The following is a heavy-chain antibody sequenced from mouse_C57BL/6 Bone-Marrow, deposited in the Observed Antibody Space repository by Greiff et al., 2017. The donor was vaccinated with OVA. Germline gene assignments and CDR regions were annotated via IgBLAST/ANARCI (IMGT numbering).Heavy chain of an antibody. J-gene: IGHJ2*01. CDR1: GFNIKDYY. D-gene: IGHD2-10*01. CDR3: TPYYGILDY. Sequence: VQLQQSGAELVRPGASVKLSCTASGFNIKDYYMHWVKQRPEQGLEWIGRIDPEDGDTEYAPKFQGKATMTAATSSNTAYLHLSSLTSEETAVYNCTPYYGILDYWGQGTTLTVSS. CDR2: IDPEDGDT. V-gene: IGHV14-1*01.